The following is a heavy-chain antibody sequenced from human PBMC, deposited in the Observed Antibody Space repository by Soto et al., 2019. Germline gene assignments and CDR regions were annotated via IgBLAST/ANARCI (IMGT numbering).Heavy chain of an antibody. V-gene: IGHV4-59*08. CDR3: ARQKGYDSSGYYWMGDWFDP. CDR1: GGSISSYY. CDR2: IYYSGST. J-gene: IGHJ5*02. Sequence: QVQLQESGPGLVKPSETLSLTCTVSGGSISSYYWSWIRQPPGKGLEWIGYIYYSGSTNYNPSLKSRVTISVDTSKNQFSLKLSSVTAADTAVYYCARQKGYDSSGYYWMGDWFDPWGQGTLVTVSS. D-gene: IGHD3-22*01.